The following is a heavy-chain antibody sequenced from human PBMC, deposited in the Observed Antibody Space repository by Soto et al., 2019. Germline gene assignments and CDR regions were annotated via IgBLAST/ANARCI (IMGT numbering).Heavy chain of an antibody. CDR3: ARDWRGAEGFEP. D-gene: IGHD3-3*01. Sequence: QVQLVQSGAEVKKPGASVKVSCKASGYTFSTYGFSWVRQAPGQGLEGMGWIGAHNYDTTYAQNFQGRVTMTTDTPTTTSYMELRSLTSDDTAVYFCARDWRGAEGFEPWGQGTLVTVSS. CDR2: IGAHNYDT. V-gene: IGHV1-18*01. J-gene: IGHJ5*02. CDR1: GYTFSTYG.